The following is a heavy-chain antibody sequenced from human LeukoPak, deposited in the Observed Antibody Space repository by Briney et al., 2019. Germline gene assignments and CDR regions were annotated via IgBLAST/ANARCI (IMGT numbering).Heavy chain of an antibody. J-gene: IGHJ3*02. Sequence: SVKVSCKASGGTFSSYAISWVRQAPGQGLEWMGGIIPIFGTANYAQKFQGRVTITTDESTSTAHMELSGLRSEDTAVYYCAREDVIAAAGTGAFDIWGQGTMVTVSS. CDR1: GGTFSSYA. CDR3: AREDVIAAAGTGAFDI. CDR2: IIPIFGTA. V-gene: IGHV1-69*05. D-gene: IGHD6-13*01.